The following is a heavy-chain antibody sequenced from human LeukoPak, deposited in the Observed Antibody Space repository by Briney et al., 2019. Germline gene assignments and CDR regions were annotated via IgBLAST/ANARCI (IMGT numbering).Heavy chain of an antibody. Sequence: SETLSLTCTVSGGSIGSDSYYWAWIRQPPGKGLEWIASIYYSGSTYYNPSLKSRVTISVDTSRSQFSLKLSSVTAADTAVYYCASLAVAGLSEGYWGQGTLVIVSS. J-gene: IGHJ4*02. CDR1: GGSIGSDSYY. CDR2: IYYSGST. D-gene: IGHD6-19*01. CDR3: ASLAVAGLSEGY. V-gene: IGHV4-39*01.